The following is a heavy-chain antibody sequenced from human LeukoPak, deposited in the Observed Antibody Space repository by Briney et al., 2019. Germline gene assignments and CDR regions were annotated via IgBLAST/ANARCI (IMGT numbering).Heavy chain of an antibody. V-gene: IGHV3-30*02. D-gene: IGHD6-19*01. CDR3: AKDCRTRIAVAGTGYYYYYMDV. CDR1: GFTFSSYG. J-gene: IGHJ6*03. CDR2: IRYDGSNK. Sequence: GGSLRLSCAASGFTFSSYGMHWVRQAPGKGLEWVAFIRYDGSNKYYADSVKGRFTISRDNSKNTLCLQMNSLRAEDTAVYYCAKDCRTRIAVAGTGYYYYYMDVWGKGTTVTVSS.